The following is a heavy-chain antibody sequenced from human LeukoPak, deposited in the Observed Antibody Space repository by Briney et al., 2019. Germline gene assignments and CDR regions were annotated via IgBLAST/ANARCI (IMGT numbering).Heavy chain of an antibody. CDR2: ICYGGSSK. D-gene: IGHD3-9*01. CDR3: ARAERYFGWLSPDY. Sequence: PGGSLRLSCAASGFTFSSYSMNWVRQAPGKGLEWVAVICYGGSSKYYADSVKGRFTISRDNSKNTLYLQMNSLRAEDTAVYYCARAERYFGWLSPDYWGQGTLGTVSS. CDR1: GFTFSSYS. J-gene: IGHJ4*02. V-gene: IGHV3-30*03.